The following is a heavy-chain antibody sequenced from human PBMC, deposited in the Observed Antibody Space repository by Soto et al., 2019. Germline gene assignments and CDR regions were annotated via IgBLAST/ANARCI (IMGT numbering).Heavy chain of an antibody. CDR1: GGSLSSHAYY. D-gene: IGHD1-1*01. V-gene: IGHV4-31*01. Sequence: QVQLQESVPGLVKPSQTLALPCTVSGGSLSSHAYYWSWLRQYPGKGLELIGYIYYTGNTYLNPSHQSLLNISVDTSKNEFALRLRSVTTADTALYCCARDVRHDDGRGTYLEWFDPWGQGTLVTVSS. CDR2: IYYTGNT. J-gene: IGHJ5*02. CDR3: ARDVRHDDGRGTYLEWFDP.